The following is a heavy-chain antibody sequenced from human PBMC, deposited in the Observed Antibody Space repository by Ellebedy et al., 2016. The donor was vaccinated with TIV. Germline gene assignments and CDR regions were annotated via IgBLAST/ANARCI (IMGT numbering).Heavy chain of an antibody. D-gene: IGHD1-26*01. Sequence: GESLKISXAASGFTFSSYSMTWIRQAPGKGPEWVSTVSGSDGSVHYTDSVKGRFTISRDNSKNTLYLQMRSLRAEDSAVYYCAKDQAPYSGSYLHDAFDIWGQGTMVTVSS. CDR2: VSGSDGSV. V-gene: IGHV3-23*01. CDR1: GFTFSSYS. CDR3: AKDQAPYSGSYLHDAFDI. J-gene: IGHJ3*02.